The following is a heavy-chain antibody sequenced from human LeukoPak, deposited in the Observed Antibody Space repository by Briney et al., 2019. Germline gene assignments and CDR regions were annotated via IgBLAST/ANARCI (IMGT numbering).Heavy chain of an antibody. CDR3: ARARRWFGEIDY. J-gene: IGHJ4*02. Sequence: KFQGRVTITRDTSASTAYTELSSLRSEDTAVYYCARARRWFGEIDYWGQGTLVTVSS. D-gene: IGHD3-10*01. V-gene: IGHV1-3*01.